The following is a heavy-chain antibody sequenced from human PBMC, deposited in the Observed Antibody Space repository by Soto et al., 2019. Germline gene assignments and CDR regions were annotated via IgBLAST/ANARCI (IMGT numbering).Heavy chain of an antibody. CDR1: GGSISTTGSS. Sequence: KPSETLSLTCDVSGGSISTTGSSWMWIRQPPGKGLEWLGYISYLGITYYNPSLKSRGSMSVDRSKNQFSLSLNSVTAADTALYYCARDYCRGGSCYAAYWGQGAPVTVSS. J-gene: IGHJ4*02. V-gene: IGHV4-30-2*01. CDR2: ISYLGIT. D-gene: IGHD2-15*01. CDR3: ARDYCRGGSCYAAY.